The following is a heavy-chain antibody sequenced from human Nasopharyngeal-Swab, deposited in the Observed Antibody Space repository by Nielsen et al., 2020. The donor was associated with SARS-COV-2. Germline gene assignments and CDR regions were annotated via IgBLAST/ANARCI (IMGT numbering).Heavy chain of an antibody. CDR2: INHSGST. J-gene: IGHJ3*02. Sequence: SETLSLTCAVYGGSFSGYYWSWIRQPPGKGLEWIGEINHSGSTNYNPSLKSRVTISVDTSKNQFSLKLSSVTAADTAVYYCALSFTEIPTPDAFGIWGQGTMVTVSS. CDR3: ALSFTEIPTPDAFGI. D-gene: IGHD2-21*01. CDR1: GGSFSGYY. V-gene: IGHV4-34*01.